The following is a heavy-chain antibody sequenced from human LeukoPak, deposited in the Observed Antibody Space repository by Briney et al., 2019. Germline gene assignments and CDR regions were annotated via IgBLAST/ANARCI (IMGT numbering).Heavy chain of an antibody. J-gene: IGHJ6*03. CDR2: IYYSGST. Sequence: SETLSLTCTVSGGSINSSSYYWGWIRQPPGRGLEWIGSIYYSGSTYDNPSLKSRVTISVDTSKNQFSLKLSSVTAADTAVYYCARVGEFVVVTASTHSYYMDVWGKGTTVTVSS. CDR1: GGSINSSSYY. CDR3: ARVGEFVVVTASTHSYYMDV. V-gene: IGHV4-39*07. D-gene: IGHD2-21*02.